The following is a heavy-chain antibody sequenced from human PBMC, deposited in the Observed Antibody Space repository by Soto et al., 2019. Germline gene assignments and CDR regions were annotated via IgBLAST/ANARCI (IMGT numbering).Heavy chain of an antibody. Sequence: ASVKVSCKASGYTFTGYYMHWVRQAPGQGLEWMGWINPNSGGTNYAQKFQGRVTMTRDTSISTAYMELSRLRSDDTAVYYCARVRPGRYSYGYCFDYWGQGTLVTSPQ. CDR2: INPNSGGT. J-gene: IGHJ4*02. CDR3: ARVRPGRYSYGYCFDY. V-gene: IGHV1-2*02. CDR1: GYTFTGYY. D-gene: IGHD5-18*01.